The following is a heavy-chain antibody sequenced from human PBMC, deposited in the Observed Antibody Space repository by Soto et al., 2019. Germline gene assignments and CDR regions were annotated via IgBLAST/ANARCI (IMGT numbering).Heavy chain of an antibody. CDR3: ARDFYYDSSGYSDSWFDP. CDR1: GGTFSSYA. J-gene: IGHJ5*02. CDR2: IIPIFGTA. V-gene: IGHV1-69*13. D-gene: IGHD3-22*01. Sequence: SVKVSCKASGGTFSSYAISWVRQAPGQGLEWMGGIIPIFGTANYAQKFQGRVTITADESTSTAYMELSSLRSEDTAVYYCARDFYYDSSGYSDSWFDPWGQGTLVTVSS.